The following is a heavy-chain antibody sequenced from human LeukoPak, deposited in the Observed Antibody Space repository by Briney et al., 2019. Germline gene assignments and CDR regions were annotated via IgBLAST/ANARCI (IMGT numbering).Heavy chain of an antibody. Sequence: GGSLRLSCAASGFTFSNYAMHWVRQAPRKGLEWVAVISYDGSKKYYADSVRGRFTISRDNSKNTLYLQMNSLRAEDTAVYYCARDARDCSSTSCYDHGFFQHWGQGTLVTVSA. CDR1: GFTFSNYA. V-gene: IGHV3-30-3*01. CDR3: ARDARDCSSTSCYDHGFFQH. D-gene: IGHD2-2*01. J-gene: IGHJ1*01. CDR2: ISYDGSKK.